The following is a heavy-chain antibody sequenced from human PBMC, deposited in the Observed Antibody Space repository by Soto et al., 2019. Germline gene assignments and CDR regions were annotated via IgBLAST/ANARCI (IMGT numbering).Heavy chain of an antibody. CDR1: GFTFRSYA. V-gene: IGHV3-30-3*01. CDR3: ARDPVGYCTNCVCYGYYGMDV. J-gene: IGHJ6*02. D-gene: IGHD2-8*01. Sequence: QVQLVESGGGVVQPGRSLRLSCAASGFTFRSYAMHWVRQAPGKGLEWVAVISYDGSNKYYAASVKGLFTISRDNSKNTLYLQMNGLRAEDTAVYYCARDPVGYCTNCVCYGYYGMDVWGQGTTVTVSS. CDR2: ISYDGSNK.